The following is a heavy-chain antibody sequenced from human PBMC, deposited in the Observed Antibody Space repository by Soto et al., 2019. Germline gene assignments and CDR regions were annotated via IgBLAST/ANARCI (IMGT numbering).Heavy chain of an antibody. CDR1: GGTFSSYA. J-gene: IGHJ6*02. CDR3: AREIQSSIAARQKDYYYYGMDV. V-gene: IGHV1-69*01. D-gene: IGHD6-6*01. Sequence: QVQLVQSGAEVKKPGSSVKVSCKASGGTFSSYAISWVRQAPGQGLEWMGGIIPIFGTANYAQKFQGRVTITADESTSTAYMELSSLRSEDTAVYYCAREIQSSIAARQKDYYYYGMDVWGQGTTVTVSS. CDR2: IIPIFGTA.